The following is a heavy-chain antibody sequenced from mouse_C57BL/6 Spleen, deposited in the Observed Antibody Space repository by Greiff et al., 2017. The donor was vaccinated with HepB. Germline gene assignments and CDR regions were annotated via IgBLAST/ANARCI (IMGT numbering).Heavy chain of an antibody. J-gene: IGHJ1*03. D-gene: IGHD2-10*02. V-gene: IGHV1-55*01. CDR2: IYPGSGST. CDR3: ARGGSMTRYFDV. CDR1: GYTFTSYW. Sequence: VQLQQPGAELVKPGASVKMSCKASGYTFTSYWITWVKQRPGQGLEWIGDIYPGSGSTNYNEKFKSKATLTVDTSSSTAYMQLSSLTSEDSAVYYCARGGSMTRYFDVWGTGTTVTVSS.